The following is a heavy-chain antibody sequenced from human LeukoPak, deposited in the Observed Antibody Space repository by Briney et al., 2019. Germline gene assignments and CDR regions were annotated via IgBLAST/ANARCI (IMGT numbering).Heavy chain of an antibody. J-gene: IGHJ4*02. D-gene: IGHD1-26*01. CDR3: ARDIWEDAVVGSTTVADY. Sequence: GGSLRLSCAASGFIFSDYGMHWVRQAPGEGLEWVATISFNGRNKYYAESVKGRFTISRDNPQNTLYLQMNSLRVDDTALYFCARDIWEDAVVGSTTVADYWGQGTLVTVSS. CDR2: ISFNGRNK. CDR1: GFIFSDYG. V-gene: IGHV3-30*03.